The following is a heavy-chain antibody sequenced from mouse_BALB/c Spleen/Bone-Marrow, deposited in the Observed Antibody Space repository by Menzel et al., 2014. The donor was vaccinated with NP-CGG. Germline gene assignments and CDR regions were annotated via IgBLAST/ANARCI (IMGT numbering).Heavy chain of an antibody. CDR3: ARCLTGTSALDF. V-gene: IGHV1-54*03. CDR1: GYAFTNYL. CDR2: INPGSGGT. D-gene: IGHD4-1*01. J-gene: IGHJ4*01. Sequence: LVESGAELVRPGTSVKVSRKASGYAFTNYLIEWVKQRPGQGLEWIGVINPGSGGTNYNEKFRGKATLTADKSSSSAYMQLSSLTSDGSAVYFCARCLTGTSALDFWGQGTSVTVSS.